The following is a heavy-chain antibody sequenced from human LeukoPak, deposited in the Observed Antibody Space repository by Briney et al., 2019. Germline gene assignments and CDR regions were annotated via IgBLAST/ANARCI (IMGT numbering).Heavy chain of an antibody. Sequence: GGSLRLSCTASGFNFGDYALSWVRQAPGKGWEGRGYIKREAYGATAEYATFVKGRFTISRDDSKSIMYLQMDSLKSEDTAVYYCSREDYYYGSLTHRASDHWGQGTLLTVSS. D-gene: IGHD3-10*01. J-gene: IGHJ5*02. CDR1: GFNFGDYA. V-gene: IGHV3-49*04. CDR3: SREDYYYGSLTHRASDH. CDR2: IKREAYGATA.